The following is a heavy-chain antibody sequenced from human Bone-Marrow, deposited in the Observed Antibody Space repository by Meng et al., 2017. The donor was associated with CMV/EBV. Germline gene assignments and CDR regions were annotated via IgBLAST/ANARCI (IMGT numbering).Heavy chain of an antibody. CDR2: IYYSGST. Sequence: SETLSLTCTVSGGSISSYYWSWIRQPPGKGLEWIGYIYYSGSTNYNPSLKSRVTISVDTSKNQFSLKLSSVTAADTAVYYCARDGLVEYQRKGAFDIWGQGTRVTVSS. CDR3: ARDGLVEYQRKGAFDI. V-gene: IGHV4-59*01. J-gene: IGHJ3*02. D-gene: IGHD2-2*01. CDR1: GGSISSYY.